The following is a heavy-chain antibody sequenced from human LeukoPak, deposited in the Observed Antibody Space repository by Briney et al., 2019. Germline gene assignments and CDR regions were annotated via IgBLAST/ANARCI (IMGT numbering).Heavy chain of an antibody. CDR3: ARDSQWLAPFDY. CDR2: IWNDGSNK. Sequence: GGSLRLSCAASGFTFSSYGMHWVRQAPGKGLEWVAVIWNDGSNKYYADSVKGRFTISRDNSKNTLYLQMNSLRAEDTAVYYCARDSQWLAPFDYWGQGTLVTVSS. J-gene: IGHJ4*02. V-gene: IGHV3-33*01. D-gene: IGHD6-19*01. CDR1: GFTFSSYG.